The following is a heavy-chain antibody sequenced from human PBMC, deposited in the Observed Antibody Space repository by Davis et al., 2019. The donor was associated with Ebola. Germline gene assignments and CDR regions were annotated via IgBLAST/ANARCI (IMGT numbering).Heavy chain of an antibody. D-gene: IGHD3-3*01. V-gene: IGHV3-23*01. CDR1: GFTFTRYW. Sequence: GGSLRLSCTASGFTFTRYWMTWVRQAPGKGLEWVSAISGSGGSTYYADSVKGRFTISRDNSKKTLYLQMNSLRAEDTAVYYCAKSGLSFGVVKYHYGMDVWGKGTTVTVSS. CDR3: AKSGLSFGVVKYHYGMDV. J-gene: IGHJ6*04. CDR2: ISGSGGST.